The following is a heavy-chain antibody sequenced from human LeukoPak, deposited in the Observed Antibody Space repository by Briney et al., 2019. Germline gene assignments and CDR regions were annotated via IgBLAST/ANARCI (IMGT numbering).Heavy chain of an antibody. CDR2: IIPILGIA. CDR3: ARFRGGYFDY. J-gene: IGHJ4*02. Sequence: SVKVSCKASGGTFSSYAISWVRQAPGQGLEWMGRIIPILGIANYAQKFQGRVTITADKSTSTAYMELRSLRSDDTAVYYCARFRGGYFDYWGQGTLVTVSS. V-gene: IGHV1-69*04. CDR1: GGTFSSYA. D-gene: IGHD3-10*01.